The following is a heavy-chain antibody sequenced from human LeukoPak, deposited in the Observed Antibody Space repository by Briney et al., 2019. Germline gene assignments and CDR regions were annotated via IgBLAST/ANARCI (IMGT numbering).Heavy chain of an antibody. D-gene: IGHD7-27*01. CDR1: GFTFSSYA. CDR3: GRDPAWGAIDY. J-gene: IGHJ4*02. CDR2: MNPDGSGK. Sequence: PGGSLRLSCAASGFTFSSYAMSWVRQAPGKGLEWVANMNPDGSGKYYVDSVRGRFTISRDNAKNSLYLQMNSLRAEDTAVYYCGRDPAWGAIDYWGQGTLVTVSS. V-gene: IGHV3-7*01.